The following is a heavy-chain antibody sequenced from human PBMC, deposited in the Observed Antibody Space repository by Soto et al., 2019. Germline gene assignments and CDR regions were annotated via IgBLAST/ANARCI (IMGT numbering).Heavy chain of an antibody. Sequence: SETLSHTCAVYGGSFSGYYWSWIRQPPGKGLEWIGEINHSGSTNYNPSLKSRVTISVDTSKNQFSLKLSSVTAADTAVYYCARGQQLARKTDYWGQGTLVTVSS. D-gene: IGHD6-13*01. CDR1: GGSFSGYY. V-gene: IGHV4-34*01. CDR3: ARGQQLARKTDY. CDR2: INHSGST. J-gene: IGHJ4*02.